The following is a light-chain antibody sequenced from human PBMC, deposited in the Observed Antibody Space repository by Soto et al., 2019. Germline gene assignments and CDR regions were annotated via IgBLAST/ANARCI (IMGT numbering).Light chain of an antibody. CDR1: QSVSSSF. Sequence: EIVLTQSPGTLSLSPGERATLSCRASQSVSSSFLAWYQQKPGQAPRLLIYGASSRDTGIPDRFSGSGSGTDFTLTISRLEPEDFAVYYWQQYDSSPRTFGQGTKVEIK. J-gene: IGKJ1*01. V-gene: IGKV3-20*01. CDR2: GAS. CDR3: QQYDSSPRT.